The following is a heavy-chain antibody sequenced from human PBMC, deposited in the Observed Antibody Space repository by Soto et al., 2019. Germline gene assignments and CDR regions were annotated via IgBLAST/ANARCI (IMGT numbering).Heavy chain of an antibody. CDR3: ARGLYGSGSYSDY. CDR2: MNPNSDNT. CDR1: GYTFTSYD. D-gene: IGHD3-10*01. V-gene: IGHV1-8*01. J-gene: IGHJ4*02. Sequence: GASVKVSCKASGYTFTSYDINWVRQATGQGLEWMGWMNPNSDNTGYAQKFQGRVTMTRNTSINTAYMELSSLRSEDTAVYYCARGLYGSGSYSDYWGQGTLVTVSS.